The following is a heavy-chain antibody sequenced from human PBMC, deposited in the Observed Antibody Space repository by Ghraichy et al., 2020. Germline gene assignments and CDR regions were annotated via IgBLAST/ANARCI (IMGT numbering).Heavy chain of an antibody. CDR2: INPSGGST. CDR1: GYTFTSYY. CDR3: ARDSLYCGGDCSHFDY. Sequence: ASVKVSCKASGYTFTSYYMHWVRQAPGQGLEWMGIINPSGGSTSYAQKFQGRVTMTRDTSTSTVYMELSSLRSEDTAVYYCARDSLYCGGDCSHFDYWGQGTLVTVSS. D-gene: IGHD2-21*02. J-gene: IGHJ4*02. V-gene: IGHV1-46*01.